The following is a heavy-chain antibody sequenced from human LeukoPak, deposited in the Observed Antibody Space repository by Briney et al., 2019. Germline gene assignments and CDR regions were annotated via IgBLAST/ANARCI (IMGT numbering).Heavy chain of an antibody. CDR1: GVTFSSYR. Sequence: PGGSLRLSCAASGVTFSSYRMNWVRQAPGKGLEWVSSISSSSSYIYYADSVKGRFTISRDNAKNSLYLQMNSLRAEDTAVYYCARDSDIVATIGEFDYWGQGTLVTVSS. J-gene: IGHJ4*02. V-gene: IGHV3-21*01. CDR3: ARDSDIVATIGEFDY. D-gene: IGHD5-12*01. CDR2: ISSSSSYI.